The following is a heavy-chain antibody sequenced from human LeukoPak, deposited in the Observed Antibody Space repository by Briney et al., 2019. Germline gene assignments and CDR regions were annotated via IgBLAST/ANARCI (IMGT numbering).Heavy chain of an antibody. V-gene: IGHV3-7*01. CDR3: ARDSYYYDSSGYYANFDY. CDR2: IKQDGSEK. D-gene: IGHD3-22*01. CDR1: GFTFSSYW. Sequence: GESLRLSCAASGFTFSSYWMSWVRQAPGKGLEWVANIKQDGSEKYYVDSVKGRFTISRDNAKNSLYLQMNSLRAEDTAVYYCARDSYYYDSSGYYANFDYWGQGTLVTVSS. J-gene: IGHJ4*02.